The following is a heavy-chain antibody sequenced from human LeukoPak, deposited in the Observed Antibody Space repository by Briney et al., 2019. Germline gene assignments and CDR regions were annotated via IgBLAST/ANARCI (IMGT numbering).Heavy chain of an antibody. CDR3: ARSPCGGDYYIDY. J-gene: IGHJ4*02. D-gene: IGHD2-21*02. V-gene: IGHV4-59*01. CDR2: IYYSGST. CDR1: GGSISGYY. Sequence: SETLSLTCTVSGGSISGYYWSWIRQPPGKGLEWIGYIYYSGSTNYNPSLKSRVTISVDTSKNQFSLKLSSVTAADTAVYYCARSPCGGDYYIDYWGQGTLVTVSS.